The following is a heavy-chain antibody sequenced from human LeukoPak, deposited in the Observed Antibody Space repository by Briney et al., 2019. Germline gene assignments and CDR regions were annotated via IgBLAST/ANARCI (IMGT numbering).Heavy chain of an antibody. D-gene: IGHD3-10*01. V-gene: IGHV3-73*01. CDR1: GFTFSGSA. Sequence: GGSLRLSCAASGFTFSGSAMHWVRQASRKGLEWVGRIRSKANSYATAYAASVKGRFTISRDDSKNTAYLQMNSLKTEDTAVYYCTSYGSGSYYSYYGMDVWGQGTTVTVSS. CDR3: TSYGSGSYYSYYGMDV. J-gene: IGHJ6*02. CDR2: IRSKANSYAT.